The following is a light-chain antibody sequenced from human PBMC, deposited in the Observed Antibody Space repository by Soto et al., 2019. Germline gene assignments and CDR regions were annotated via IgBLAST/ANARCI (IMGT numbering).Light chain of an antibody. V-gene: IGKV3-15*01. CDR2: GAS. J-gene: IGKJ1*01. CDR3: QQYGSSPRT. Sequence: EIVMTQSPATLSVSPGERATLSCRASQSVSIDLAWYQQTPGQAPRLLIYGASTRATGIPVRFSGTGSGTDFTLTINNLEPEDFAVYYCQQYGSSPRTFGQGTKVDIK. CDR1: QSVSID.